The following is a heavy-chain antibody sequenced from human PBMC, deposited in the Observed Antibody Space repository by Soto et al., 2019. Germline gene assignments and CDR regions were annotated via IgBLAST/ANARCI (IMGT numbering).Heavy chain of an antibody. J-gene: IGHJ4*02. Sequence: KVSCKASGYTFTGYYMHWVRQAPGQGLEWMGWINPNSGGTNYAQKFQGRVTMTRDTSISTAYMELSRLRSDGTAVYYCAREGSSSASCYFDYWGQGTLVTVSS. CDR2: INPNSGGT. D-gene: IGHD6-6*01. CDR1: GYTFTGYY. V-gene: IGHV1-2*02. CDR3: AREGSSSASCYFDY.